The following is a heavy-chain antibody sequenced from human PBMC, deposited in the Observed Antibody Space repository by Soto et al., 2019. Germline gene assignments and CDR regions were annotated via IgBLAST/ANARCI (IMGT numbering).Heavy chain of an antibody. V-gene: IGHV4-34*01. D-gene: IGHD3-9*01. CDR3: ALLTFYDILTGYFTLNYFDP. Sequence: SEKLSQTCAVYGGSFSNYYWSWIRQPPGKGLEKIGEINHSESTNYNPSIKSRVTISVDTSKNQFSLKLNSVTAADTAVYYCALLTFYDILTGYFTLNYFDPWGQGTLVTVSS. J-gene: IGHJ5*02. CDR2: INHSEST. CDR1: GGSFSNYY.